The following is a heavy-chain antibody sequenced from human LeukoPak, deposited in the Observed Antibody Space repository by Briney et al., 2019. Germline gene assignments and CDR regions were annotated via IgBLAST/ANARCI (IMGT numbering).Heavy chain of an antibody. CDR1: GCTFTSSA. J-gene: IGHJ6*01. Sequence: PSVKVSCKSSGCTFTSSAITWVRQAPGPGLGWIGRIIPVLNITNYAQKFQGRVTITADTSTSTVYLELSRLRSEETAVYYCARDQGLTAPPGYGLVVCGAGATV. CDR2: IIPVLNIT. V-gene: IGHV1-69*04. CDR3: ARDQGLTAPPGYGLVV. D-gene: IGHD5-18*01.